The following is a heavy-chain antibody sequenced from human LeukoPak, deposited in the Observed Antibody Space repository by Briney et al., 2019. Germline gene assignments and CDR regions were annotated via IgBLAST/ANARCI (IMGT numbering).Heavy chain of an antibody. V-gene: IGHV1-69*13. D-gene: IGHD2-15*01. J-gene: IGHJ4*02. CDR2: IIPIFGTA. CDR3: ARLVVVVAATDY. Sequence: ASVKVPCKASGGTYSSYAISWVRQAPGQGLEWMGGIIPIFGTANYAQKFQGRVTITADESTSTAYMELSSLRAEDTAVYYCARLVVVVAATDYWGQGALVTESS. CDR1: GGTYSSYA.